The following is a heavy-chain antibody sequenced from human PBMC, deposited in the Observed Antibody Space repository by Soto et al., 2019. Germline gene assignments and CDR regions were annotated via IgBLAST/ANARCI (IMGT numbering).Heavy chain of an antibody. D-gene: IGHD6-19*01. CDR3: TTVDAVVVN. J-gene: IGHJ4*02. CDR2: IKRNIDGGTT. Sequence: EVQLVESGGGLVKPGGSLRLSCAASGFTFSNAWMSWVRQAPGGGLEWVGRIKRNIDGGTTDYAAPVKGRFAISRDDSNSILYLEMNSLRSEDTGVYYCTTVDAVVVNWGQGLLVTVSS. V-gene: IGHV3-15*01. CDR1: GFTFSNAW.